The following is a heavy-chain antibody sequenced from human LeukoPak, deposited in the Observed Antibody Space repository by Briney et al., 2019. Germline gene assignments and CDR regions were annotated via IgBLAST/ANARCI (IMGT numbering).Heavy chain of an antibody. V-gene: IGHV3-21*01. J-gene: IGHJ4*02. CDR3: ARAARRTRYERLPIDY. Sequence: TGGSLRLSCAASGFTFSSYIMNWARQAPGKGLEWVSSISSSSSYIYYADSVKGRFTISRDNAKNSLYLQMNSLRAEDTAVYYCARAARRTRYERLPIDYWGQGTLVTVSS. CDR2: ISSSSSYI. CDR1: GFTFSSYI. D-gene: IGHD1-1*01.